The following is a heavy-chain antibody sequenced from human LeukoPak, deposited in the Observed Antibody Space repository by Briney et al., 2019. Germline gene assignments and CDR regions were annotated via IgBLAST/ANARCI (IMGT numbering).Heavy chain of an antibody. D-gene: IGHD4-17*01. V-gene: IGHV4-59*01. Sequence: SETLSLTCTVSGGSISNYYWSLIRQPPGKGLEWIGYIYYSGSTNYNPSLKSRVTISVDTSKNQFSLKLSSVTAADTAVYYCARGFTVTTPFDYWGQGTLVTVSS. J-gene: IGHJ4*02. CDR2: IYYSGST. CDR3: ARGFTVTTPFDY. CDR1: GGSISNYY.